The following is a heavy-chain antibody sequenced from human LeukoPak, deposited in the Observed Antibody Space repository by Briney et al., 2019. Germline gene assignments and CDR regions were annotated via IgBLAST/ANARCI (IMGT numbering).Heavy chain of an antibody. J-gene: IGHJ4*02. D-gene: IGHD5-12*01. CDR2: INHSGST. CDR3: ARGGVSGYVY. V-gene: IGHV4-34*01. CDR1: GGSFSGYY. Sequence: SETLSLTCAVYGGSFSGYYWSWIRQPPGKGLEWIGEINHSGSTNYNPSLKSRVTISVDTSKNQFSPKLSSVTAGDTAVYYCARGGVSGYVYWGQGTLVTVSS.